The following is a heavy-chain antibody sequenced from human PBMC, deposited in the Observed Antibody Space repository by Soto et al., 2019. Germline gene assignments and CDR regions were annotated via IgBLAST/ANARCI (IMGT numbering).Heavy chain of an antibody. CDR3: VKTSVAAADPFDP. D-gene: IGHD6-13*01. CDR1: GFTFSSYA. CDR2: ISSNGGST. Sequence: GGSLRLSCSASGFTFSSYAMHWVRQAPGKGLEYVSAISSNGGSTYYADSVKGRFTISRDNSKNTLYLQMSSLRAEDTAVYYCVKTSVAAADPFDPWGQGTLVTVSS. J-gene: IGHJ5*02. V-gene: IGHV3-64D*06.